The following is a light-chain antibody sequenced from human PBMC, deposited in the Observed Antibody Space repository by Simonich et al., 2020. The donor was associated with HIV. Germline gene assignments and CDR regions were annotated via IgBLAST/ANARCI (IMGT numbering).Light chain of an antibody. CDR2: DVS. Sequence: SALTQPASVSGSPGQSITISCTGTSSDIGGYNSVSWYQQHPDKAPKVIIYDVSKWPSGVSNRFSGSKSGNTASLTISGLQAEDEADYYCSSYTSSSTLVFGGGTKLTVL. J-gene: IGLJ3*02. CDR1: SSDIGGYNS. V-gene: IGLV2-14*03. CDR3: SSYTSSSTLV.